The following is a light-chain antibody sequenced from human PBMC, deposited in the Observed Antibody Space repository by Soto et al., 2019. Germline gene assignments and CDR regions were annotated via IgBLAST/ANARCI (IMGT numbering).Light chain of an antibody. Sequence: DLQMTQSPSSLSASVGDRVTITCRAGQTISNYLNWYQQNAGKAPKLLIYAASSLQSGVPSRFSGSGSGTDFTLTISSLQPEDFATYYCQQSSNIPYTFGQGTKLEIK. J-gene: IGKJ2*01. CDR2: AAS. V-gene: IGKV1-39*01. CDR3: QQSSNIPYT. CDR1: QTISNY.